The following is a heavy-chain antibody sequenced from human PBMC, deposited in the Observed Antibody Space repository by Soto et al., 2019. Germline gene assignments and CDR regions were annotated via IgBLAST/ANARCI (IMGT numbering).Heavy chain of an antibody. V-gene: IGHV3-15*01. J-gene: IGHJ4*02. Sequence: LLLSCAVAGFTFTNAWMNWVRQAPGKGLEWVCRSKIKIRVGTADYAAPVKGRFTISRDDSENTMYLQMNSLKTEETAVYYCATLPCNSNRHXWGQGTVVTVSX. CDR2: SKIKIRVGTA. CDR1: GFTFTNAW. D-gene: IGHD3-16*02. CDR3: ATLPCNSNRHX.